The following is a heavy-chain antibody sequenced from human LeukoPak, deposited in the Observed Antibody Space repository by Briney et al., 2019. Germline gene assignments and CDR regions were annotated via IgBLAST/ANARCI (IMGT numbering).Heavy chain of an antibody. CDR2: IIPIFGTA. J-gene: IGHJ6*02. D-gene: IGHD3-3*01. CDR3: GRGLYYVFWSGPPDV. Sequence: SVNVSCKASGGTFSSYAISWVRQAPGQGLEWMGGIIPIFGTANYAQKFQGRVTITADESTSTAYMELSSLRSEDTAVYYCGRGLYYVFWSGPPDVWGQGTTVTVSS. V-gene: IGHV1-69*13. CDR1: GGTFSSYA.